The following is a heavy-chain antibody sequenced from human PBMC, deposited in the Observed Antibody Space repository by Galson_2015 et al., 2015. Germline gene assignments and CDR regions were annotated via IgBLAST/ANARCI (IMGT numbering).Heavy chain of an antibody. CDR1: GFTFSNAW. CDR2: IKSKTDGGTT. V-gene: IGHV3-15*01. CDR3: TRYYGSGSSPQYAFDI. Sequence: SLRLSCAASGFTFSNAWMSWVRQAPGKGLEWVGRIKSKTDGGTTDYAAPVKGRFTISRDDSKNTLYLQMNSLKTEDTAVYYCTRYYGSGSSPQYAFDIWGQGTMVTVSS. D-gene: IGHD3-10*01. J-gene: IGHJ3*02.